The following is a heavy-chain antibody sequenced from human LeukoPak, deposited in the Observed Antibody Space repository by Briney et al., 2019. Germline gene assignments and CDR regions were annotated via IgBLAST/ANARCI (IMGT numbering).Heavy chain of an antibody. J-gene: IGHJ4*02. CDR1: GFTFSDYY. V-gene: IGHV3-11*01. Sequence: GGSLRLSCAASGFTFSDYYMGWIRQAPGKGLEWVSYISSSGSTIYYADSVKGRFTISRDNAKNSLYLQMNSLRAEDTAVYYCAGTYYYDSSGYHGVDYWGQGTLVTVSS. D-gene: IGHD3-22*01. CDR2: ISSSGSTI. CDR3: AGTYYYDSSGYHGVDY.